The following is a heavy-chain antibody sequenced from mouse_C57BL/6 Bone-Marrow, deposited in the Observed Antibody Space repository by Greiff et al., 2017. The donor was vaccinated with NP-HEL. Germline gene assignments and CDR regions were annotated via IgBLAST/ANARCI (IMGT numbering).Heavy chain of an antibody. V-gene: IGHV1-53*01. J-gene: IGHJ2*01. CDR2: INPSNGGT. CDR3: ARDGGSSEGFDY. Sequence: QVQLKQPGTELVKPGASVKLSCKASGYTFTSYWMHWVKQRPGQGLEWIGNINPSNGGTNYNEKFKSKATLTVDKSSSTAYMQLSSLTSEDSAVYYCARDGGSSEGFDYWGQGTTLTVSS. D-gene: IGHD1-1*01. CDR1: GYTFTSYW.